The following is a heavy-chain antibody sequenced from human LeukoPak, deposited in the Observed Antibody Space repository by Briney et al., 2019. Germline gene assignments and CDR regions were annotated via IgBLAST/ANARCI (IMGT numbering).Heavy chain of an antibody. Sequence: VASVKVSCKASGYTFTSYGISWVRQAPGQGLEWMGWISAYNGNTNYAQKLQGRVTVTTDTSTSTAYMELRSLRSDDTAVYYCARATWELLPFDYWGQGTLVTVSS. CDR1: GYTFTSYG. J-gene: IGHJ4*02. D-gene: IGHD1-26*01. CDR2: ISAYNGNT. CDR3: ARATWELLPFDY. V-gene: IGHV1-18*01.